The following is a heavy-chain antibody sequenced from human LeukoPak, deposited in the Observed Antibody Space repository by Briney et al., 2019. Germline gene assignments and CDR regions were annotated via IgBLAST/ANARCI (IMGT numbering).Heavy chain of an antibody. CDR3: AREGQCSGGTCYSGLDY. CDR2: FSSDGSSK. J-gene: IGHJ4*02. D-gene: IGHD2-15*01. CDR1: GFAFSSYA. V-gene: IGHV3-30*04. Sequence: GGSLRLSCAASGFAFSSYAMHWVRQAPGKGLEWVAIFSSDGSSKFYADSVKGRFTISRDNSKNTLYLQMNSLRADDTAVFYCAREGQCSGGTCYSGLDYWGQGTLVTVSS.